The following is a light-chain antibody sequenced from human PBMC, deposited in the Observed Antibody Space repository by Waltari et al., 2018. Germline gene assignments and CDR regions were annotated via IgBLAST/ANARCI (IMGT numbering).Light chain of an antibody. Sequence: QSVVTQPASASGTPGQRVTISCSGSSSNIGSYNVYWYQQLPGTAPKLLIFRNNQRPSGVPDRFSGSKSGTSASLAIGGLQSEDEADYYCAVWDDSLSGVVFGGGTKLTVL. CDR2: RNN. V-gene: IGLV1-47*01. CDR3: AVWDDSLSGVV. CDR1: SSNIGSYN. J-gene: IGLJ2*01.